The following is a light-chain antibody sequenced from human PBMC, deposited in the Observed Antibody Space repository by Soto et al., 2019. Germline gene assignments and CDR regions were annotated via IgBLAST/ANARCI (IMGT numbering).Light chain of an antibody. CDR3: QQRSNWPRT. CDR1: QRVSSSY. Sequence: EIVLTQSPGTLSLSPGERATLSCRASQRVSSSYLAWYQQKPGQAPRLLIYGASNRATGIPARFSGRGSGTDFTLTISSLEPEDFAVYYCQQRSNWPRTFGQGTKVDIK. J-gene: IGKJ1*01. CDR2: GAS. V-gene: IGKV3D-20*02.